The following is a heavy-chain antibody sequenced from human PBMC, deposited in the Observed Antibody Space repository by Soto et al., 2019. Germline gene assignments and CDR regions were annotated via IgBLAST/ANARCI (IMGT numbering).Heavy chain of an antibody. J-gene: IGHJ6*02. CDR1: GGSISSSSYY. CDR3: ARGNHRAGHYYGMDV. Sequence: ASETLSLTCTFSGGSISSSSYYWGWIRQPPGKGLEWIGEINHSGSTNYNPSLKSRVTISVDTSKNQFSLKLSSVTAADTAVYYCARGNHRAGHYYGMDVWGQGTTVTVSS. CDR2: INHSGST. V-gene: IGHV4-39*07. D-gene: IGHD6-19*01.